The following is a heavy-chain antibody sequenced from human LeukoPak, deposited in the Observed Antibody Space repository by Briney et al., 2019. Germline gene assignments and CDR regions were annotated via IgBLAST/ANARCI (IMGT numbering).Heavy chain of an antibody. CDR1: GFTFINYG. D-gene: IGHD6-19*01. J-gene: IGHJ4*02. CDR2: IQYDASNK. CDR3: AKDSSPGWHFDY. Sequence: GGSLRLSCAPSGFTFINYGMHCGRQALGRGLGWVAFIQYDASNKYCADSVKGRFTISRDNSKNTLDLKLNSLRTEDTAMYYCAKDSSPGWHFDYWGQGTLVTVYS. V-gene: IGHV3-30*02.